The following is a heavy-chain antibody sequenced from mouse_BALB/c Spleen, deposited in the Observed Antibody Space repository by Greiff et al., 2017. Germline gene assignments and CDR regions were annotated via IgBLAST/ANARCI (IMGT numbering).Heavy chain of an antibody. CDR3: ARGYGPYAMDY. V-gene: IGHV1-55*01. CDR2: IYPGSGST. J-gene: IGHJ4*01. Sequence: QVQLQQPGAELVKPGTSVKLSCKASGYNFTSYWINWVKLRPGQGLEWIGDIYPGSGSTNYNEKFKSKATLTVDTSSSTAYMQLSSLASEDSALYYCARGYGPYAMDYWGQGTSVTVSS. D-gene: IGHD2-10*02. CDR1: GYNFTSYW.